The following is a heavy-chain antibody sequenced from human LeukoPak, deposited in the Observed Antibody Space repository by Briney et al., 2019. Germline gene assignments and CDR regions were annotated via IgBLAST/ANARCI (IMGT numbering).Heavy chain of an antibody. CDR2: INHRGST. CDR3: ARWGDNYYGSGSYLDY. CDR1: GATFSGHY. V-gene: IGHV4-34*01. J-gene: IGHJ4*02. Sequence: PSETLSLTCAVYGATFSGHYWSWIRQPPGKGLEWIGEINHRGSTNDNPSLKNRVSIEVHTSKKQFSLKLSSETAAGTAVYYCARWGDNYYGSGSYLDYWGQGTLVTVSS. D-gene: IGHD3-10*01.